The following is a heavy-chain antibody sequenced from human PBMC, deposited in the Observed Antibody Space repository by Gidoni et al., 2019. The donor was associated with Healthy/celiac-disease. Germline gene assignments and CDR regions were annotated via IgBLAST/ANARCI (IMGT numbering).Heavy chain of an antibody. CDR2: ISGSGGST. J-gene: IGHJ6*02. D-gene: IGHD4-4*01. CDR1: GFTLSSYA. V-gene: IGHV3-23*01. Sequence: EVQLLASGGGLVQPGGSLRLSCAASGFTLSSYAMSWVRQAPGKGLEWVSAISGSGGSTYYADSVKGRFTISRDNSKNTLYLQMNSLRAEDTAVYYCAKDHLGYSNSLGDYYYGMDVWGQGTTVTVSS. CDR3: AKDHLGYSNSLGDYYYGMDV.